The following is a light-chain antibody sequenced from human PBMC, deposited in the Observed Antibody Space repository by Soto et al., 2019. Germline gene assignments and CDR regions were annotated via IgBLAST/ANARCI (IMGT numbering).Light chain of an antibody. CDR1: QGISSY. CDR2: DAS. Sequence: AIQLTQSPSSLSASVGDRVTITCRASQGISSYLAWYQQKPGKAPKLLIYDASSLESGVPSRFSGSGSGTEFTLTISSLQPEDIATYYCQQYDNLPLTFGGGTKVDIK. V-gene: IGKV1D-13*01. J-gene: IGKJ4*01. CDR3: QQYDNLPLT.